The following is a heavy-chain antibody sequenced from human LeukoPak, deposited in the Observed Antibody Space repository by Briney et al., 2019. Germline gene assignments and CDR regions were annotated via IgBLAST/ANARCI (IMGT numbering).Heavy chain of an antibody. D-gene: IGHD3-3*01. J-gene: IGHJ4*02. CDR3: ARTHDFWATRKGDYFDP. V-gene: IGHV1-18*01. Sequence: ASVKVSCKASGHTFGSYYISWVRQAPGQGLEWMGWISGYNGNTNYAQRFQDRITMTVDKSTTTVYMELNSLRLDDTAVYYCARTHDFWATRKGDYFDPWGQGTLVTVSS. CDR2: ISGYNGNT. CDR1: GHTFGSYY.